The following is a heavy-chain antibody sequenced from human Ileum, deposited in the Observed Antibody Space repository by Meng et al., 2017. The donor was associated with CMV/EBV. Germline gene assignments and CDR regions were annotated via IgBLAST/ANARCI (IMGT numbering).Heavy chain of an antibody. CDR1: GGSITSGNYY. D-gene: IGHD2-15*01. Sequence: QVQPQESGPGLVKPSQTLSLTCTVSGGSITSGNYYWSWIRQPPGRGLEWIGYIYYSGSPYYKPSLKSRVTISLDTSKNQFSLNLRSVTATDSAVYYCVRQVVAASFDYWGQGAPVTVSS. CDR2: IYYSGSP. CDR3: VRQVVAASFDY. V-gene: IGHV4-30-4*08. J-gene: IGHJ4*02.